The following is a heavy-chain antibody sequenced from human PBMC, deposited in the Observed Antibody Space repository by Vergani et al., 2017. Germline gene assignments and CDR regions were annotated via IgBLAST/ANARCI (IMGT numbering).Heavy chain of an antibody. CDR3: ARDLRLLYNRFDP. V-gene: IGHV3-33*01. D-gene: IGHD1-14*01. CDR2: KWYDGNNK. J-gene: IGHJ5*02. CDR1: GFTFNQYG. Sequence: QVQLVESGGGVVQPGRSLRLSCAASGFTFNQYGMHWVRQAPGKGLVWVAVKWYDGNNKQYADSVKGRFTISRDNSKSTMYLQMNSLRDEDTGVYYCARDLRLLYNRFDPWGQGTLVTVSS.